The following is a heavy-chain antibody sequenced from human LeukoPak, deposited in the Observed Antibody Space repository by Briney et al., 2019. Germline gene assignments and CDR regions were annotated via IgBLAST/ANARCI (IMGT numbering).Heavy chain of an antibody. J-gene: IGHJ4*02. CDR3: ARESPQLRGFGYYFDY. D-gene: IGHD3-10*01. CDR1: RFTFSSYE. CDR2: ISSSGSTI. V-gene: IGHV3-48*03. Sequence: PGRSLRLSCAASRFTFSSYEMNWVRQAPGKGLEWVSYISSSGSTIYYADSVKGRFTISRDNAKNSLYLQMNSLRAEDTAVYYCARESPQLRGFGYYFDYWGQGTLVTVSS.